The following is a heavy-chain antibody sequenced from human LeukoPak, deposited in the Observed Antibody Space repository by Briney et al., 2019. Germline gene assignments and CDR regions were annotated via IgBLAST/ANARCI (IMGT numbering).Heavy chain of an antibody. V-gene: IGHV4-4*07. J-gene: IGHJ3*02. CDR2: TYTSGST. CDR1: GGSISSYY. D-gene: IGHD2-21*02. Sequence: SETLSLTCTVSGGSISSYYWSWIRQPAGKGLEWIGRTYTSGSTNYNPSLKSRVTISVDMSKNQFSLKLSSVTAADTAVYYCARSRHIVVVTARVASDIWGQGTMVTVSS. CDR3: ARSRHIVVVTARVASDI.